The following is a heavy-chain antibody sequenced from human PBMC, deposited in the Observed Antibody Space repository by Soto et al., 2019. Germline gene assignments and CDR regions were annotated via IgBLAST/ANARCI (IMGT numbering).Heavy chain of an antibody. CDR2: MNPFSGNA. J-gene: IGHJ4*02. CDR1: GYTFTSYD. CDR3: TRGQGNH. Sequence: QVQLVQSGAEGKKPGASVRVSCKASGYTFTSYDIYWVRQATGQGLELMGWMNPFSGNAVYTQKFQDRVTMTRDTSINTAYMEMSGLRSEDTAVYYCTRGQGNHWGQGSLVTVSS. V-gene: IGHV1-8*01.